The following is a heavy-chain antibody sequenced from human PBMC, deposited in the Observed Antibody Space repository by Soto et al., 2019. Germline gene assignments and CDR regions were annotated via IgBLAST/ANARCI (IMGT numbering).Heavy chain of an antibody. CDR2: IIPILGIA. Sequence: VASVKVSCKASGGTFSSYTISWVRQAPGQGLEWMGRIIPILGIANYAQKFQGRVTITADKSTSTAYMELSSLRSEDTAVYYCAREGLGPINWNYFSNAAFDIWGQGTMVTVSS. CDR3: AREGLGPINWNYFSNAAFDI. J-gene: IGHJ3*02. V-gene: IGHV1-69*04. CDR1: GGTFSSYT. D-gene: IGHD1-7*01.